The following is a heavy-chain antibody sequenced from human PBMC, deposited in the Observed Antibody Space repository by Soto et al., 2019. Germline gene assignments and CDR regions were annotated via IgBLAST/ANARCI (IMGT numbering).Heavy chain of an antibody. Sequence: QVQLVQSGAEVKKPGASVKVSCKASGYTFTSYGITWVRQAPGQGLEWMGWISAYNGNTNYAQKLQGRVTMTTDTSKSTAYVELRSVRSVDTVVYYCARGPVPRRYYYDSSGYLRFGYWGQGTLVTVSS. J-gene: IGHJ4*02. V-gene: IGHV1-18*01. D-gene: IGHD3-22*01. CDR2: ISAYNGNT. CDR1: GYTFTSYG. CDR3: ARGPVPRRYYYDSSGYLRFGY.